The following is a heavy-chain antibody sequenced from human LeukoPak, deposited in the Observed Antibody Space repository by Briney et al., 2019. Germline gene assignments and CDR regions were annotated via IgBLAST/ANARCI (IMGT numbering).Heavy chain of an antibody. D-gene: IGHD3-22*01. Sequence: SETLSLTCTVSGGSISSYYWSWIRQPPGKGLEWIGYIYYSGSTNYNPSLKSRVTISVDTSKNQFSPKLSSVTAADTAVYYCARWRDYYDSSGCFDYWGQGTLVTVSS. CDR3: ARWRDYYDSSGCFDY. J-gene: IGHJ4*02. V-gene: IGHV4-59*01. CDR1: GGSISSYY. CDR2: IYYSGST.